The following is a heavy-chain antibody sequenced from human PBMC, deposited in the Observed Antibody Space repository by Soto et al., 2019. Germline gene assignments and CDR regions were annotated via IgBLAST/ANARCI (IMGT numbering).Heavy chain of an antibody. CDR3: RTQWLD. J-gene: IGHJ4*02. CDR2: IKKKTDGGTA. CDR1: GFSFSNAW. V-gene: IGHV3-15*01. D-gene: IGHD6-19*01. Sequence: ETQLVESGGGLVKPGGSLRLSCAASGFSFSNAWMSWVRQAPGKGLEWLGHIKKKTDGGTADYAAPVKGRFTISRDDSKNTLYLQMNSLRTEDTAVYYCRTQWLDWGQGTLVTVSS.